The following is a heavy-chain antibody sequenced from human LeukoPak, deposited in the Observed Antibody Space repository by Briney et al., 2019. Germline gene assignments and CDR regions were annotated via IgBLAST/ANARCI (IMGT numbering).Heavy chain of an antibody. D-gene: IGHD3-10*01. CDR1: GYTFTSYG. Sequence: ASVKVSCKASGYTFTSYGVSWVRQAPGQGLEWMGWINPNSGGTNYAQKFQGRVTMTRDTPISTAYMELSRLRSDDTAVYYCARVYPSGAFDYWGQGTLVTVSS. V-gene: IGHV1-2*02. J-gene: IGHJ4*02. CDR3: ARVYPSGAFDY. CDR2: INPNSGGT.